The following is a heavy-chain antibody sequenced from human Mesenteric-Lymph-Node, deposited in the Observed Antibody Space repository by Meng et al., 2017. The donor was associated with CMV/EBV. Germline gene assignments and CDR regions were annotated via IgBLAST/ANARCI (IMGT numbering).Heavy chain of an antibody. J-gene: IGHJ4*02. V-gene: IGHV4-34*01. CDR1: GGSLSGYY. Sequence: AVFLMPSMLLVDPFAGHGGSLSGYYGNCIRHAPKNGLYWIGEINHTGRTTYTPSFTSRIIYSVDTSTNQISLYMSTVTAAVTVVYYCARGYSYDILTGYFDYWGQGALVTISS. CDR3: ARGYSYDILTGYFDY. D-gene: IGHD3-9*01. CDR2: INHTGRT.